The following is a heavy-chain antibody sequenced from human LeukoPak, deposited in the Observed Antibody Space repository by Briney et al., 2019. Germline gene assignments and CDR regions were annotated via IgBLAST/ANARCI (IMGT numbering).Heavy chain of an antibody. CDR1: GGSTSSSSYY. CDR3: ARAHYDSSGYYFDY. J-gene: IGHJ4*02. Sequence: SETLSLTCTVSGGSTSSSSYYWGWIRQPPGKGLEWIGSINYSGSTYYSPSLKSRVTISVDTSKNQFSLKVSSVTAADTAVYHCARAHYDSSGYYFDYWGQGTLVTVSS. CDR2: INYSGST. D-gene: IGHD3-22*01. V-gene: IGHV4-39*07.